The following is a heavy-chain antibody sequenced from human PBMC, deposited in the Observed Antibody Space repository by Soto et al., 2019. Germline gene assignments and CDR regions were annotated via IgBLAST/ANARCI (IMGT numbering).Heavy chain of an antibody. CDR1: GFTFSDYH. J-gene: IGHJ6*02. CDR2: ISSTGSTI. CDR3: ARADSVTGAYGMDV. V-gene: IGHV3-11*01. D-gene: IGHD6-19*01. Sequence: PGGSLRLSCAASGFTFSDYHMSWIRQAPGKGLEWVSYISSTGSTIYYADSVKGRFTISRDNAKNSLYLQMSSLRAEDTAVYYCARADSVTGAYGMDVWGQGTTVTVSS.